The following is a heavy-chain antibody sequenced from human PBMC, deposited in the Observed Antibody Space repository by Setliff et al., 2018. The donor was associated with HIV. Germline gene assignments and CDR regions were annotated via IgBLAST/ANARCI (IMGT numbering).Heavy chain of an antibody. CDR1: GYSISSDYY. D-gene: IGHD6-19*01. J-gene: IGHJ6*03. CDR2: LYHSGST. CDR3: ARSGSGWAITTDYYLDV. V-gene: IGHV4-38-2*01. Sequence: SETLSLTCAVSGYSISSDYYWGWIRQPPGKGLEWIGSLYHSGSTYYNPSLKSRVSISLDTSNNQFSLKVRSVTAADTAVYDCARSGSGWAITTDYYLDVWGKGTTVTVSS.